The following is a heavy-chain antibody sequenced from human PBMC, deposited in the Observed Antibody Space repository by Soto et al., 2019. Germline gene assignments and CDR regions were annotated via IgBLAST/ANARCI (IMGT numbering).Heavy chain of an antibody. V-gene: IGHV3-30*18. CDR1: GFTFSGYG. Sequence: PRLSCAASGFTFSGYGMHWVRQAPGKGLEWVAVISYDGNNKYYADSVKGRFTISRDNSKNTLYLQMNSLRAEDTAVYYCAKGGRGTYYYYYGMDVWGQGTTVTVSS. CDR3: AKGGRGTYYYYYGMDV. D-gene: IGHD1-1*01. CDR2: ISYDGNNK. J-gene: IGHJ6*02.